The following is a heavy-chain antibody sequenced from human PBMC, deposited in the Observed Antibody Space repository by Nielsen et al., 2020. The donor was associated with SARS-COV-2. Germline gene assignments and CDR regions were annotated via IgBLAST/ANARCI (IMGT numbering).Heavy chain of an antibody. J-gene: IGHJ4*02. D-gene: IGHD3-10*01. CDR1: GFPLSTSGVG. V-gene: IGHV2-5*01. CDR3: ARHAWELFIDY. CDR2: IYWNDDK. Sequence: SGPTLVKPTQTLTLTCTFSGFPLSTSGVGVGWIRQPPGKALEWLALIYWNDDKRYSPSLKSRLTITKDTSKNQVVLTMTNMDPVDTATYYCARHAWELFIDYWGQGTLVTVSS.